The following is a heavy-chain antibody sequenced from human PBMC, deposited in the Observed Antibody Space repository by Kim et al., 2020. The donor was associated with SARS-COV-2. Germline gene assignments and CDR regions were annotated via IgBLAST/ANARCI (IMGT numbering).Heavy chain of an antibody. J-gene: IGHJ4*02. V-gene: IGHV4-4*02. Sequence: SETLSLTCAVSGGSISSSNWWSWVRQPPGKGLEWIGEVYHSGSTNYNPSLKSRVTISVDKSMNHFSLKLSSVTAADTAVYYCARISMDGGWRQNILIDYWGQGTLVTVSS. CDR1: GGSISSSNW. D-gene: IGHD6-19*01. CDR2: VYHSGST. CDR3: ARISMDGGWRQNILIDY.